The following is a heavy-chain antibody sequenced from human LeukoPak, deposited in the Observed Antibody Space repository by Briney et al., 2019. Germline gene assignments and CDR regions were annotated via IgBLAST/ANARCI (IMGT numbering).Heavy chain of an antibody. V-gene: IGHV4-39*01. CDR3: ARTRYYYNSRSYGAPYYFDY. CDR2: IYYSGST. J-gene: IGHJ4*02. CDR1: GGPISSSSYY. D-gene: IGHD3-10*01. Sequence: SETLSLTCTVSGGPISSSSYYWGWIRQPPGKGLEWIGNIYYSGSTYYNPSLKSRVTISVDTSKNQFSLKLSSVTAADTAVYYCARTRYYYNSRSYGAPYYFDYWGQGTLVTVSS.